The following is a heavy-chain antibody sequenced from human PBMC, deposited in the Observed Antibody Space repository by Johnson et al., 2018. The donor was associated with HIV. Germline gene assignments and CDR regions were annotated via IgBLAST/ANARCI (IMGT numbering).Heavy chain of an antibody. V-gene: IGHV3-30*04. CDR3: AREWEGSGTYGGYDEGFDI. CDR1: GFIFSNYP. D-gene: IGHD3-10*01. CDR2: ISKDGANN. Sequence: QVQLVESGGGVVQPGKSLRLSCAASGFIFSNYPMHWVRQAPGKGLEWVAVISKDGANNYHADSVKGRFTISRDNSKNTLYLQMNSLRGEDTAVYYCAREWEGSGTYGGYDEGFDIWGPGTMVTVSS. J-gene: IGHJ3*02.